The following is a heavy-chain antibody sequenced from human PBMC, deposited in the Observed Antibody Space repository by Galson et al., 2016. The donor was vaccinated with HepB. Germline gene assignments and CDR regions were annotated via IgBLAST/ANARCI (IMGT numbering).Heavy chain of an antibody. CDR1: GLTFRGYT. D-gene: IGHD6-25*01. J-gene: IGHJ4*02. CDR2: ITSSSDYV. V-gene: IGHV3-21*01. Sequence: SLRLSCAASGLTFRGYTMHWVRQAPGKGLEWVSSITSSSDYVVYADSMKGRFTVSRDNAEKSLYLQMNRLRADDTGLYYCARESTAAAAHLDSWGQGTLVIVSS. CDR3: ARESTAAAAHLDS.